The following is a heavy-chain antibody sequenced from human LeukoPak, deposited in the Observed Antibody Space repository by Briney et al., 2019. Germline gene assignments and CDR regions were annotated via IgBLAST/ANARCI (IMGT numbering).Heavy chain of an antibody. Sequence: PSETLSRTCTVSGGSLSSYYRSWIRQPPGKGLEWIGYIYYSGSTNYNPSLKSRVTISVDTSKNQFSLKLSSVTAADTAVYYCAKERYDSSGYSFDYWGQGTLVTVSS. V-gene: IGHV4-59*01. CDR1: GGSLSSYY. D-gene: IGHD3-22*01. CDR2: IYYSGST. CDR3: AKERYDSSGYSFDY. J-gene: IGHJ4*02.